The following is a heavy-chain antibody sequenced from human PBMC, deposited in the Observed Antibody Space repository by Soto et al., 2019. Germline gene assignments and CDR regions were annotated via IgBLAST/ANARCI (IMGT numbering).Heavy chain of an antibody. CDR1: GFTFSSYE. CDR2: ISSSGSTI. V-gene: IGHV3-48*03. J-gene: IGHJ4*02. CDR3: ASNSSSRYGFDY. Sequence: GGSLRLSCAASGFTFSSYEMNWVRQAPGKGLEWVSYISSSGSTIYYADSVKARFTISRDNAKNSLYLQMNSLRAEDTAVYYCASNSSSRYGFDYWGQGTLVTVSS. D-gene: IGHD6-13*01.